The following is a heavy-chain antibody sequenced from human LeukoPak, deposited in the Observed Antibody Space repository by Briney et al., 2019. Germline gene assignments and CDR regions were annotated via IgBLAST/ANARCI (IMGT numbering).Heavy chain of an antibody. Sequence: GSLRLSCAASGFTFSSYSIHLVPQAPGKGLELVGVISYDGSNKYYADSVKGRFTISRDNSKNTLYLQMNSLRAEDTAVYYCARGWGKYQLPGVGTGFDPWGQGTLVTVSS. CDR1: GFTFSSYS. D-gene: IGHD2-2*01. CDR2: ISYDGSNK. V-gene: IGHV3-30-3*01. CDR3: ARGWGKYQLPGVGTGFDP. J-gene: IGHJ5*02.